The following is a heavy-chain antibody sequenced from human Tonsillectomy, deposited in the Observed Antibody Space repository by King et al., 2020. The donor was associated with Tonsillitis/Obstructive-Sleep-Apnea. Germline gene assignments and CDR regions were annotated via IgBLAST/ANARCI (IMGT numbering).Heavy chain of an antibody. Sequence: VQLVESGGGVVQPGRSLRLSCAASGFTFSDYSMYWVRQAPGKGLEWVAVIWYDGSNKYSADSLKGRFTISRDNSKNTLYLQMNNLRADDTAVDYCARDQALGYCSSTSCSQIDYWGQGTLVTVSS. CDR3: ARDQALGYCSSTSCSQIDY. CDR1: GFTFSDYS. J-gene: IGHJ4*02. V-gene: IGHV3-33*01. CDR2: IWYDGSNK. D-gene: IGHD2-2*01.